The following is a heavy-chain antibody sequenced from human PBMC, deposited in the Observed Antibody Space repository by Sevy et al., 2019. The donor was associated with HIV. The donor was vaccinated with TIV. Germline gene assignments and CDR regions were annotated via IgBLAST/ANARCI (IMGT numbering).Heavy chain of an antibody. CDR3: ARGYDAGPLIY. D-gene: IGHD3-22*01. V-gene: IGHV4-34*01. CDR2: INHSGST. Sequence: SETLSLTCTVYGGSFSADYWTWIRQPPGKGLGWIGEINHSGSTNYNPPLKSRVTISLDTSKNQFSLRLTSVTAADTAVFYCARGYDAGPLIYWGHGTLVTVSS. CDR1: GGSFSADY. J-gene: IGHJ4*01.